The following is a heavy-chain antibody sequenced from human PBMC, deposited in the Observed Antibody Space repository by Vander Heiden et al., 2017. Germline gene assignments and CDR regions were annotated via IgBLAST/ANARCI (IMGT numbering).Heavy chain of an antibody. CDR3: AKGKDVLFSRVDGDAFDI. D-gene: IGHD2-15*01. CDR2: ISGTGGST. CDR1: GFIFRNFA. J-gene: IGHJ3*02. V-gene: IGHV3-23*01. Sequence: EVQLLESGGDLVHPGGSLSLSCAGSGFIFRNFAINWVREAPGKGLEWVSGISGTGGSTHFADSVKGRFTISRDNSKNTVYLQMNSLRGDDTAVYYCAKGKDVLFSRVDGDAFDIWGQGTKVTVSS.